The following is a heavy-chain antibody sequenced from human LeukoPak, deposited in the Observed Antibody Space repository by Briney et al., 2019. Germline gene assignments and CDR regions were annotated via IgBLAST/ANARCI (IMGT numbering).Heavy chain of an antibody. CDR2: IYYSGST. V-gene: IGHV4-59*08. J-gene: IGHJ4*02. Sequence: SETLSLTCTVSGGSISSYYWSWIRQPPGKGLEWIGYIYYSGSTNYNPSLKSRVTISVDTSKNQFSLRLRSVTAADTAVYYCARGFRFYFDYWGQGTLVPVSS. D-gene: IGHD3-10*01. CDR1: GGSISSYY. CDR3: ARGFRFYFDY.